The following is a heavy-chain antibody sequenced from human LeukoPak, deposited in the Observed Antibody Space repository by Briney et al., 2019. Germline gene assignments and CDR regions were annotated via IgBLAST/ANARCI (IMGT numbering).Heavy chain of an antibody. Sequence: GGSLRLSCAASGFTLSSYWMSGVRQAPGKGLEWVANIKQDGSEKYYVDSVKGRFTISRDNAKNSLYLQMHSLRAEDTAVYYCAKAETGPIVATFYYYYYYYMDVWGKGTTVTVSS. CDR3: AKAETGPIVATFYYYYYYYMDV. CDR2: IKQDGSEK. J-gene: IGHJ6*03. V-gene: IGHV3-7*01. D-gene: IGHD5-12*01. CDR1: GFTLSSYW.